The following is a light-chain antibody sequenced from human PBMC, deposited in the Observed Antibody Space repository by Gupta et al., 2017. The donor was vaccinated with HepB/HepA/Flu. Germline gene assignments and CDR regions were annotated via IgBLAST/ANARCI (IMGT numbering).Light chain of an antibody. CDR1: SSDVGSYNL. CDR3: CSDAGSRGVV. Sequence: QSALPQPASVSGSPGQSITISCTVTSSDVGSYNLVSWYQQHPGKAPKLMIYEVSKRPSGVSNRFSGSKSGNTASLTSSGLQAEDEADYYCCSDAGSRGVVFGGGTKLTVL. CDR2: EVS. V-gene: IGLV2-23*02. J-gene: IGLJ2*01.